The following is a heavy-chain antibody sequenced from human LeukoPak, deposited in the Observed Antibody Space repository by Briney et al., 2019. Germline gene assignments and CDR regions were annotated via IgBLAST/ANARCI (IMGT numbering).Heavy chain of an antibody. CDR1: GFTFSSYG. Sequence: GGSLRLSCAASGFTFSSYGMHWVRQAPGKGLEWVAVIWYDGSNKYYADSVKGRLTISRDNSKNTLYLQMNSLRAEDTAVYYCAKGGLRRVLDYWGQGTLVTVSS. V-gene: IGHV3-33*06. D-gene: IGHD3-10*01. CDR3: AKGGLRRVLDY. J-gene: IGHJ4*02. CDR2: IWYDGSNK.